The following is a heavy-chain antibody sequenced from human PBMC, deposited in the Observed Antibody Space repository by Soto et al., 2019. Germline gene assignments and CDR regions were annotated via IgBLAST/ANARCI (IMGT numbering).Heavy chain of an antibody. J-gene: IGHJ6*02. V-gene: IGHV3-33*01. CDR1: GFTFSSYG. Sequence: PGGSLRLSCAASGFTFSSYGMHWVRQAPGKGLEWVAVIWYDGSNKYYADYVKGRFTISRDNSKNTLYLQMNSPRAEDTAVYYCARDRSMALVYYYYGMDVWGQGTTVTVSS. D-gene: IGHD5-18*01. CDR3: ARDRSMALVYYYYGMDV. CDR2: IWYDGSNK.